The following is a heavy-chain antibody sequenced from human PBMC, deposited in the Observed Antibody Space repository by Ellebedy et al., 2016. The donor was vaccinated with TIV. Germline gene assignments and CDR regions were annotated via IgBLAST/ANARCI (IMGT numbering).Heavy chain of an antibody. V-gene: IGHV4-34*01. CDR3: AEGRSGWYYFDY. D-gene: IGHD6-19*01. CDR1: GGSFSGYH. Sequence: GSLRLSCGVYGGSFSGYHWSWIRQPPGKGLEWIGEINQSGRTNYNPSLDKGRVTISVDTSKNQFSLRLSSVTVADTAVYYCAEGRSGWYYFDYWGQGTPVTVSS. CDR2: INQSGRT. J-gene: IGHJ4*02.